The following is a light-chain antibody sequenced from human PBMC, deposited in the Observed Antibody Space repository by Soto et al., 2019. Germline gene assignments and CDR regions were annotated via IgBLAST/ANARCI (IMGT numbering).Light chain of an antibody. Sequence: ALTQPPSASGSPGQSVTISCTGANSDVGSYNFVSWYQQHPGRAPKLLIYEVSKRPSGVPDRFSGSKSGNTASLTVSGLQAEDEADYYCSSYAGTNTRYLFGSGTKVTVL. J-gene: IGLJ1*01. CDR3: SSYAGTNTRYL. V-gene: IGLV2-8*01. CDR2: EVS. CDR1: NSDVGSYNF.